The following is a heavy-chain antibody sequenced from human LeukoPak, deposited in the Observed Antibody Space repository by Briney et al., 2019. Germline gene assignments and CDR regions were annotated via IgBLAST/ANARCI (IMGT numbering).Heavy chain of an antibody. CDR2: ISSSSTIE. D-gene: IGHD5-18*01. CDR1: GFTFSSSP. J-gene: IGHJ4*02. Sequence: PGGSLRLSCAASGFTFSSSPMSWVRQAPGKGLEWVAYISSSSTIERYGNSVKGRFTISRDNAKNSLYLQMNSLRAEDTAVYYCARRAYMDTAMEIDYWGQGTLVTVTS. CDR3: ARRAYMDTAMEIDY. V-gene: IGHV3-48*01.